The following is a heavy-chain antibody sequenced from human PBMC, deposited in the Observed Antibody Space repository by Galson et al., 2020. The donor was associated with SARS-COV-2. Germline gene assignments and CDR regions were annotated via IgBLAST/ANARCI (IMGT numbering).Heavy chain of an antibody. CDR2: IYYSGST. D-gene: IGHD3-3*01. J-gene: IGHJ6*03. Sequence: SETLSLTCTVSGGSVSSGSYYWSWIRQPPGKGLEWIGYIYYSGSTNYNPSLKSRVTISVDTSKNQFSLKLSSVTAADTAVYYCASHPYDFWSGHTVDYYYYMDVWGKGTTVTVSS. CDR3: ASHPYDFWSGHTVDYYYYMDV. V-gene: IGHV4-61*01. CDR1: GGSVSSGSYY.